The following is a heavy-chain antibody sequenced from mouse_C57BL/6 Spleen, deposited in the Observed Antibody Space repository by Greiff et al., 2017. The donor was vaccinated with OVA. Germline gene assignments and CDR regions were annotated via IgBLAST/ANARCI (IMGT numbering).Heavy chain of an antibody. CDR2: IYPGSGNT. CDR3: ASYYDYDGMDY. D-gene: IGHD2-4*01. V-gene: IGHV1-66*01. J-gene: IGHJ4*01. Sequence: VQLQESGPELVKPGASVKISCKASGYSFTSYYIHWVKQRPGQGLEWIGWIYPGSGNTKYNEKFKGKATLTADTSSSTAYMQLSSLTSEDSAVYYCASYYDYDGMDYWGQGTSVTVSS. CDR1: GYSFTSYY.